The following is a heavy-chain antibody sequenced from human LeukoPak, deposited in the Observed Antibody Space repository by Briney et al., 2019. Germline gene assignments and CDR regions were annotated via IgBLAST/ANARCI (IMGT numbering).Heavy chain of an antibody. D-gene: IGHD5-24*01. CDR3: ARDKVEMATINYYGMDV. J-gene: IGHJ6*04. Sequence: GGSLRLSCAASGFTFSSYSMNWVRQAPGKGLEWVSSISSSSSYIYYADSVKGRFTISRDNAKNSLYPQMNSLRAEDTAVYYCARDKVEMATINYYGMDVWGKGTTVTVSS. V-gene: IGHV3-21*01. CDR2: ISSSSSYI. CDR1: GFTFSSYS.